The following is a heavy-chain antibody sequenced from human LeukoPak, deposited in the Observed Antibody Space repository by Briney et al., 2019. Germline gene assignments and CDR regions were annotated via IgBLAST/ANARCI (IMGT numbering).Heavy chain of an antibody. D-gene: IGHD3-10*01. V-gene: IGHV3-7*01. CDR1: GFTFSSYW. CDR2: IKQDGSEK. J-gene: IGHJ4*02. Sequence: PGGSLRLSCAASGFTFSSYWMSWVRQAPEKGLEGVANIKQDGSEKYYVDSVKGRFTISRDNAKNSLYLPMNSLTAEDTAVYYCARLTVRGVIITNYFDYWGQGTLVTVSS. CDR3: ARLTVRGVIITNYFDY.